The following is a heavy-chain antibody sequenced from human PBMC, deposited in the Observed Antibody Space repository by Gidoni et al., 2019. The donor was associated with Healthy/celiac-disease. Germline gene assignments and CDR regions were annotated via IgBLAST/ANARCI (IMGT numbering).Heavy chain of an antibody. D-gene: IGHD5-12*01. Sequence: QVPLVQSGAEVQKPGASVKVSCKVSGYTLTELSTHWVRQTPGKGLGWMGGFDPEDGETIYAQKFEGRVTMTEETSTDTAYMELSSLRAEDTTVYYCATLWGYGGYWGQGTLVTVSS. V-gene: IGHV1-24*01. J-gene: IGHJ4*02. CDR1: GYTLTELS. CDR3: ATLWGYGGY. CDR2: FDPEDGET.